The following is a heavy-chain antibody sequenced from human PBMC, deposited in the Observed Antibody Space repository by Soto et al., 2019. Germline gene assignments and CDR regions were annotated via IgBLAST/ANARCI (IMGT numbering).Heavy chain of an antibody. CDR3: ARGRPDTIFGVVTFDP. J-gene: IGHJ5*02. CDR1: GYSISSGYY. CDR2: IYHSGST. V-gene: IGHV4-38-2*01. D-gene: IGHD3-3*01. Sequence: SETLSLTXAVSGYSISSGYYWGWIRQPPGKGLEWIGSIYHSGSTYYNPSLKSRVTISVDTSKNQFSLKLSSVTAADTAVYYCARGRPDTIFGVVTFDPWGQGTLVTSPQ.